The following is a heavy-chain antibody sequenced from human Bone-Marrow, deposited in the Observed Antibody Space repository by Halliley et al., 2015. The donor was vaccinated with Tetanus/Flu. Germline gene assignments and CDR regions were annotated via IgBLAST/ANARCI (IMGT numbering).Heavy chain of an antibody. V-gene: IGHV3-7*01. CDR2: IKQSGNQK. Sequence: QLVQSGGGLVHPGGSLRLSCAASGFTFSDYWMSWVRQTPGTGLEWVANIKQSGNQKLYVDSVKGRFSISRDNAKNSLYLQMDSLRAEDTAVYYCARFDSRYGGDYPDHFDYWGLGTLVTVSS. D-gene: IGHD4-17*01. CDR1: GFTFSDYW. J-gene: IGHJ4*02. CDR3: ARFDSRYGGDYPDHFDY.